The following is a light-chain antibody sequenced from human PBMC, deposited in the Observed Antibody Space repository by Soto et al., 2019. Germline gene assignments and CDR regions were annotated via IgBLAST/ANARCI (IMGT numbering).Light chain of an antibody. CDR2: EVS. V-gene: IGLV2-14*01. CDR1: SSDLGGYNY. J-gene: IGLJ1*01. Sequence: QSALTQPASVSGSPGQSITISCTGTSSDLGGYNYVSWYQQHPGKAPKLMIYEVSNRPSGVSNRFSGSKSVNTASLTISGLQAEDEADYYCSSYTSSSTVVFGTGTKVTVL. CDR3: SSYTSSSTVV.